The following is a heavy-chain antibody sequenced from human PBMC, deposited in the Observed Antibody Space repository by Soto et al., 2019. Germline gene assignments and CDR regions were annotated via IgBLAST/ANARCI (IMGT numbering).Heavy chain of an antibody. Sequence: QVQLVQSGAEVKKPGSSVKVSCKASGGTFSSYSINWVRQAPGQGLEWMGEIIPIFGTANYAQKFQVRVTITADESTSTADMELSSLSAEDTAVYYCARDGGRNSGGIDYWGQGTLVTVSS. J-gene: IGHJ4*02. CDR3: ARDGGRNSGGIDY. V-gene: IGHV1-69*01. D-gene: IGHD1-26*01. CDR2: IIPIFGTA. CDR1: GGTFSSYS.